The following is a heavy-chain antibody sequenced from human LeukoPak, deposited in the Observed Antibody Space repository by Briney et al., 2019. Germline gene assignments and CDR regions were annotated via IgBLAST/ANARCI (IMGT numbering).Heavy chain of an antibody. CDR2: IYYSGST. CDR3: ARVRLNELFDY. V-gene: IGHV4-59*12. Sequence: SETLSLTCTVSGGSISSYYWSWIRQPPGKGLEWIGYIYYSGSTNYNPSLKSRVTISVDTSKNQFSLKLSSVTAADTAVYYCARVRLNELFDYWGQGTLVTSPQ. D-gene: IGHD1-26*01. CDR1: GGSISSYY. J-gene: IGHJ4*02.